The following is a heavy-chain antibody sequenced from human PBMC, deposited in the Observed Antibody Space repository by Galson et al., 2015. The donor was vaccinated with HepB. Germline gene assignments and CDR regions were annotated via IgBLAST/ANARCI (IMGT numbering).Heavy chain of an antibody. Sequence: SVKVSCKASGYTFTSYGITWVRQAPGQGLEWMGWISAYNGATNYAQNLQGRVTMATDTSTSTAYMELRSLRSDDTAVYFCARGNYYGSGSSSGDYYYYGMDVWGQGTTVTVSS. CDR1: GYTFTSYG. V-gene: IGHV1-18*04. J-gene: IGHJ6*02. D-gene: IGHD3-10*01. CDR2: ISAYNGAT. CDR3: ARGNYYGSGSSSGDYYYYGMDV.